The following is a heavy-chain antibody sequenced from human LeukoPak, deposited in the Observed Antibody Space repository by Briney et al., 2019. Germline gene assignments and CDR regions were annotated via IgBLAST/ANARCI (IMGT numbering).Heavy chain of an antibody. Sequence: GGSLRLSCEASGFSFSIYGMSWVRQAPGKGLEWVSGVSGSGGNTYYAEALTGRFTVSRDNSKNTLYLQMNSLRAEDTALYYCAKGGLRGGTYNDDFWGQGTLVTVSS. CDR3: AKGGLRGGTYNDDF. V-gene: IGHV3-23*01. CDR2: VSGSGGNT. CDR1: GFSFSIYG. J-gene: IGHJ4*02. D-gene: IGHD3-16*01.